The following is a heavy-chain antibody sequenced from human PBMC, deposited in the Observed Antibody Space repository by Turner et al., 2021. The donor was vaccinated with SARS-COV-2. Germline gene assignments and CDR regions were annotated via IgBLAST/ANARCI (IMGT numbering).Heavy chain of an antibody. Sequence: EVQLVESGGGLIQPGGSLRLSCAAFGFPVSGNYMSWVRQAPGKGLKWVSVIYSGGSTYYADSVKGRFTISIDNSKNTLYLQMNSLRAEDTAVYYCARVGSYGRRDVDYWGQGTLVTVSS. J-gene: IGHJ4*02. D-gene: IGHD5-18*01. CDR1: GFPVSGNY. CDR2: IYSGGST. CDR3: ARVGSYGRRDVDY. V-gene: IGHV3-53*01.